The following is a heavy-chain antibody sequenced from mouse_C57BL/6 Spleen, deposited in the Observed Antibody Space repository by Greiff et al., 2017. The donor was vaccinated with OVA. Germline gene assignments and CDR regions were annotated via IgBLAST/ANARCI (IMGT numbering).Heavy chain of an antibody. CDR3: AKKRNDYDYAMDY. CDR2: IWRGGST. D-gene: IGHD2-4*01. CDR1: GFSLTSYG. V-gene: IGHV2-5*01. J-gene: IGHJ4*01. Sequence: VKLVESGPGLVQPSQSLSITCTVSGFSLTSYGVHWVRQSPGKGLEWLGVIWRGGSTDYTAAFMSRLSITKDNSKSQVFFKMNSLQADDTAIYYCAKKRNDYDYAMDYWGQGTSVTVSS.